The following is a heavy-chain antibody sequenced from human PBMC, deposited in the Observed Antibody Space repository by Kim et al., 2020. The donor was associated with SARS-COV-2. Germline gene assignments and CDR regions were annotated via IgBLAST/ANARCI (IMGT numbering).Heavy chain of an antibody. V-gene: IGHV4-59*08. CDR1: GASILDFY. J-gene: IGHJ3*01. CDR3: ARHMVVTTVHAFDL. Sequence: SETLSLTCTVSGASILDFYWSWIRQPPGKGLEWIGYVFDSGNANYNPSLKSRVTISRDTSKNQVSLILTSVTAADTAVYYCARHMVVTTVHAFDLWGQGTVVTVSS. D-gene: IGHD2-21*02. CDR2: VFDSGNA.